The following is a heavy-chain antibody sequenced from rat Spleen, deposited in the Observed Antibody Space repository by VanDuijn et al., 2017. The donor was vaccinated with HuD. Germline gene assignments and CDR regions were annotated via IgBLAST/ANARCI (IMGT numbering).Heavy chain of an antibody. D-gene: IGHD1-11*01. Sequence: EVKLVESGGGLVQPGRSLKLSCAASGFNFNDYWMGWVRQAPGKGLEWIGEINKDSSTINYSPSLRDKFIISRDKAESTLYLQMDSLRSEDTATYYCARRRWELGFDNWGQGVMVTVSS. CDR1: GFNFNDYW. CDR3: ARRRWELGFDN. V-gene: IGHV4-2*01. J-gene: IGHJ2*01. CDR2: INKDSSTI.